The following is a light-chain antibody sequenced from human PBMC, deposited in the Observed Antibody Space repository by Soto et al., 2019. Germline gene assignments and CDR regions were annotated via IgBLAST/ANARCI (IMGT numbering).Light chain of an antibody. CDR3: QQYSSRWT. Sequence: DIQMTQSPSTLSASVGDRVTITCRASQSISIWLAWYQQKPGKAPNLLIYSASSLQSGVPSRFSGSGSGTEFTLTISSLHPDDFATYYCQQYSSRWTFGQGTKVEIK. J-gene: IGKJ1*01. CDR2: SAS. CDR1: QSISIW. V-gene: IGKV1-5*03.